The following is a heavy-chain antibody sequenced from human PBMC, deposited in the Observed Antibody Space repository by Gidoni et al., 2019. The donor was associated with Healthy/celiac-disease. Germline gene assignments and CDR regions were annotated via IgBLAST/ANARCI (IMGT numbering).Heavy chain of an antibody. D-gene: IGHD6-13*01. J-gene: IGHJ4*02. Sequence: EVQLVESGGGLVTPGGSLRLSCAASGFPFSSYSMNWVRQAPGKGLEWVSSISSSSSYIYYADSVKGRFTIARDNAKNSLYLQMNSLRAEDTAVYYCARQYSSSWYYFDYWGQGTLVTVSS. CDR3: ARQYSSSWYYFDY. CDR2: ISSSSSYI. V-gene: IGHV3-21*01. CDR1: GFPFSSYS.